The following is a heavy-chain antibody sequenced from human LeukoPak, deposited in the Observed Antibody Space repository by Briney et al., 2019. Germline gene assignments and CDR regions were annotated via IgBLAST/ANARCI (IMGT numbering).Heavy chain of an antibody. CDR3: ARGTGNSFDR. CDR1: GFTFSGYS. J-gene: IGHJ4*02. CDR2: VTASGTLK. D-gene: IGHD3-9*01. V-gene: IGHV3-21*01. Sequence: GGSLRLSCAASGFTFSGYSMNWVRQAPGKGLEWVSSVTASGTLKYYAGSVAGRFTISRDSAQNSVSLQMNSLKAEDTAVYYCARGTGNSFDRWGQGILVTVSS.